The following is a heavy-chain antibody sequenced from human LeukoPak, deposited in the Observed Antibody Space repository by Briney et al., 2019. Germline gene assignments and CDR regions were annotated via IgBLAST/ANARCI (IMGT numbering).Heavy chain of an antibody. D-gene: IGHD3-16*01. CDR1: GFTFSSYW. CDR3: AGERSDMIGD. V-gene: IGHV3-74*01. Sequence: GGSLRLSCAVSGFTFSSYWMHWVRQAPGKGLVWVSRINSDGSSTSYADSVKGRSTISRDNAKNTLYLQMNSLRAEDTAVYYCAGERSDMIGDWGQGTLVTVSS. CDR2: INSDGSST. J-gene: IGHJ4*02.